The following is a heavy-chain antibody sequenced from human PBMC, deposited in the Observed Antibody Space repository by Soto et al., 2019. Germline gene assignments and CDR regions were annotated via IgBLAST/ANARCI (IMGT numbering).Heavy chain of an antibody. J-gene: IGHJ4*02. Sequence: VQLVESGGGVVQPGRSLRLSCAASGFTFSDYAMHWVRQAPGKGLEWVAVVSHDGRNTHYADSVKGRFTISRDSSKNTVSLEMASLRAEDTAVYYCARGGRQWLVTSDFNYWGQGALVTVSS. CDR3: ARGGRQWLVTSDFNY. D-gene: IGHD6-19*01. V-gene: IGHV3-30*03. CDR2: VSHDGRNT. CDR1: GFTFSDYA.